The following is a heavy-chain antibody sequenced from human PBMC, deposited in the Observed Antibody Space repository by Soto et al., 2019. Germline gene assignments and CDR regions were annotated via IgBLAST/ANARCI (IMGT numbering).Heavy chain of an antibody. CDR3: ARDGGYSSSFWFDP. J-gene: IGHJ5*02. CDR2: IYYSGST. Sequence: PSETLSLTCTVCGGSISSYYWSWILQPPGKGLEWIGYIYYSGSTNYNPSLKSRVTISVDTSKNQFSLKLSSVTAADTAVYYCARDGGYSSSFWFDPWGKRTLVTVSS. V-gene: IGHV4-59*01. D-gene: IGHD6-6*01. CDR1: GGSISSYY.